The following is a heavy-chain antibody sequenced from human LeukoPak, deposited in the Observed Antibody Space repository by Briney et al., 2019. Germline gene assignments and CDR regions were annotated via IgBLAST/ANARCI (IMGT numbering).Heavy chain of an antibody. Sequence: GGSLRLSCAASGFTFSSYAMSWVRQAPGKGLEWVSAISGSGGSTYYADSVKGRFTISRDNSRNTLYLQMNSLRAEDTAVYYCAKINTDIVVVLDAFDTWGQGTMVTVSS. CDR2: ISGSGGST. CDR3: AKINTDIVVVLDAFDT. V-gene: IGHV3-23*01. J-gene: IGHJ3*02. CDR1: GFTFSSYA. D-gene: IGHD2-2*01.